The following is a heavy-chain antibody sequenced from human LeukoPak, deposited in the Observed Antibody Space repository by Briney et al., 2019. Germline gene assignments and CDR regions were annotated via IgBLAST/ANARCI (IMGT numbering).Heavy chain of an antibody. J-gene: IGHJ4*02. CDR3: ARGYSTSSKGDFDY. CDR1: GGSISSSSYY. CDR2: IYTSEIT. D-gene: IGHD6-6*01. Sequence: SETLSLTCTVSGGSISSSSYYWSWIRQPAGKGLEWIGRIYTSEITNYNPSLKSRVTMSGDTSKNQFSLKLSSVTAADTAVYYCARGYSTSSKGDFDYWGQGTLVTVSS. V-gene: IGHV4-61*02.